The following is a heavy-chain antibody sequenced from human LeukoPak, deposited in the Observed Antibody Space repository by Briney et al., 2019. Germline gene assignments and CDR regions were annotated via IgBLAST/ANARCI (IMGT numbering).Heavy chain of an antibody. D-gene: IGHD4-17*01. CDR3: ATGGGRLRYYYYYYGMDV. V-gene: IGHV1-24*01. CDR1: GYTLTELS. J-gene: IGHJ6*02. Sequence: APVKVSCKVSGYTLTELSMHWVRQAPGKGLEWMGGFDPEDGETIYAQKFQGRVTMTEDTSTDTAYMELSSLRSEDTAVYYCATGGGRLRYYYYYYGMDVWGQGTTVTVSS. CDR2: FDPEDGET.